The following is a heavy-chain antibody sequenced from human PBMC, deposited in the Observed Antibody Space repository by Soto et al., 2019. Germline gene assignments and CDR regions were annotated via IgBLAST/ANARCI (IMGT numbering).Heavy chain of an antibody. V-gene: IGHV4-39*01. D-gene: IGHD2-21*02. CDR3: ARQRTTVVTQAYFDH. Sequence: TLSLTCIVSDESISSSSYYWGWIRQPPGKGLEWIGSIYYSGRTYYNPSFKSRVTISIDTSKNQFSLKLSSVTATDTAVYYCARQRTTVVTQAYFDHWGQGALVTVS. J-gene: IGHJ4*02. CDR2: IYYSGRT. CDR1: DESISSSSYY.